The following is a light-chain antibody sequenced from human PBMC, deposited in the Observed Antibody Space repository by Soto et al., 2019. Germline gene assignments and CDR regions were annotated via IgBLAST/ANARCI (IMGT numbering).Light chain of an antibody. CDR1: SSDVGGYNY. J-gene: IGLJ1*01. V-gene: IGLV2-8*01. CDR3: SSSGGSPTYV. CDR2: EVS. Sequence: QSVLTQPPSASGSPGQSVTISCTGTSSDVGGYNYVSWYQQHPGKAPKLMIYEVSKRPSGVPDRFSGSKSGKTASLTVSGLQAEDEADYYCSSSGGSPTYVFGTGTKLTVL.